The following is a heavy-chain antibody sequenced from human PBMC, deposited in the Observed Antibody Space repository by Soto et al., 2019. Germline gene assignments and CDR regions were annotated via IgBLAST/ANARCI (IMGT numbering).Heavy chain of an antibody. CDR3: AKDKGDVLVVVAATPVVVPYGVDV. Sequence: TGGSLRLSCAASGFTFISYGMHWVRQAPGKGLEWVAVISHDGSKTYYVDSVKGRFTISRDNSKDTLYLQMNSLRHEDTAVYYCAKDKGDVLVVVAATPVVVPYGVDVWGQGTTVTVSS. J-gene: IGHJ6*02. CDR2: ISHDGSKT. V-gene: IGHV3-30*18. CDR1: GFTFISYG. D-gene: IGHD2-15*01.